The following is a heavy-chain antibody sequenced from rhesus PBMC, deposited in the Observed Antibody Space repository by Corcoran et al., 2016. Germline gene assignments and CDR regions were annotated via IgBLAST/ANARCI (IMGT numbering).Heavy chain of an antibody. J-gene: IGHJ6*01. CDR3: ATAVNEYSNRPYGLDS. Sequence: EVQLVQSGAEVKKPGASVKISCTASGYTFTDYYLHWVRQAPGKGLEWMGRVDPEDGEAIHPQKFQDRVTITADTSTDTAYMELSSLRSEDTAVYYCATAVNEYSNRPYGLDSWGQGVVVTVSS. CDR2: VDPEDGEA. D-gene: IGHD4-23*01. CDR1: GYTFTDYY. V-gene: IGHV1-111*02.